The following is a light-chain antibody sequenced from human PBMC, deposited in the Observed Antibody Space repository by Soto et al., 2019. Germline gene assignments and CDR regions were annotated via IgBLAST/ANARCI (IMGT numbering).Light chain of an antibody. CDR2: DAF. Sequence: EMVLTQSPGTLSLSPGESATPSGRASRSLDSGQLAWYQQKVGRAPRLLIHDAFMRATGIPDRFSGSGSGTDFTLTIARLEPEDFAVYYCQQYGDSPRTFGQGTRLEIK. V-gene: IGKV3-20*01. CDR1: RSLDSGQ. CDR3: QQYGDSPRT. J-gene: IGKJ5*01.